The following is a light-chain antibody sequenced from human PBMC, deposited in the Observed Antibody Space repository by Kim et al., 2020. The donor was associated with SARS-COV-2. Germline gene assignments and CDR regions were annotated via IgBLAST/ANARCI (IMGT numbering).Light chain of an antibody. V-gene: IGKV1-39*01. Sequence: ASVGDRVTITCRASQSINNYLNWYQHKPRKAPKLLITAASSLQSGVPSRFSGSGSGTDFTLTISSLQPEDFATYYCQQSDSSPFTFGPGTKVDIK. J-gene: IGKJ3*01. CDR2: AAS. CDR1: QSINNY. CDR3: QQSDSSPFT.